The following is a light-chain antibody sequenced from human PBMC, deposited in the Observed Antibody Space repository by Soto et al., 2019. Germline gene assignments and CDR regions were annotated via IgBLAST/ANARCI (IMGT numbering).Light chain of an antibody. V-gene: IGKV3-15*01. J-gene: IGKJ4*01. Sequence: EIVMTQSPATLSVSPGERATLSCRASQSVSSNLAWYPQKPGQAPRLLIYGASTRATGIPARFSGSGSGTEVTLTLSSLQYEDFAVYYCQQYNNWPTLTFGGGTKVEIK. CDR2: GAS. CDR1: QSVSSN. CDR3: QQYNNWPTLT.